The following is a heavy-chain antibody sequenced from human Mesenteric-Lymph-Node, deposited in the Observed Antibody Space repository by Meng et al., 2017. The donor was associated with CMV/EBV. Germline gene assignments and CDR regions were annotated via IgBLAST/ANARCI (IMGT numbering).Heavy chain of an antibody. D-gene: IGHD1-1*01. Sequence: ASVKVSCKASGYTFTDYYMHLVRQAPGQGLEWMGWINTNSGGTNYAQNFQGRVTLTRDTSITTVYMEMNSLRSDDTAVYYCARGTGSSWFDSWGQGSLVTVSS. J-gene: IGHJ5*01. CDR2: INTNSGGT. V-gene: IGHV1-2*02. CDR3: ARGTGSSWFDS. CDR1: GYTFTDYY.